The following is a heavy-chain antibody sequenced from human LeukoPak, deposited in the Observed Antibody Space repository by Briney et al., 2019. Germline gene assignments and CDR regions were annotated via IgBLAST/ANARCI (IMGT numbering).Heavy chain of an antibody. CDR2: IYYSGST. D-gene: IGHD3-3*01. J-gene: IGHJ4*02. V-gene: IGHV4-39*07. Sequence: SETLSLTCTVSGGSISSSSYYWGWIRQPPGKGLEWIGSIYYSGSTYYNPSLKSRVTISVDTSKNQFSLKLSSVTAADTAVYYCARVPTYYDFWSGYYTGLSDYWGQGTLVTVSS. CDR1: GGSISSSSYY. CDR3: ARVPTYYDFWSGYYTGLSDY.